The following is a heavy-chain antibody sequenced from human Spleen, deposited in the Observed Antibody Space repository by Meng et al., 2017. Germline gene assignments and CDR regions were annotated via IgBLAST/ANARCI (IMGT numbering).Heavy chain of an antibody. J-gene: IGHJ4*02. D-gene: IGHD5-18*01. Sequence: QLQLQESGPGLVKPSETLSLTCTVSGGSISSSNSYWGWIRQPPGKGLEWIGSFYYSGITYYNPSLKSRVTISVDTSKNQFSLKLNSATAADTAVYYCARHKGNSYGYLYVDYWGQGTLVTVSS. CDR1: GGSISSSNSY. V-gene: IGHV4-39*01. CDR3: ARHKGNSYGYLYVDY. CDR2: FYYSGIT.